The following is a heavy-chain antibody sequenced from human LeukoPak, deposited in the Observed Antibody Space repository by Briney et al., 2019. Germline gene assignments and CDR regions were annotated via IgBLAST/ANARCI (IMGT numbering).Heavy chain of an antibody. CDR2: ILDTGRT. J-gene: IGHJ4*02. CDR3: ARARKYYDSSGYYYKGSYYFDY. D-gene: IGHD3-22*01. V-gene: IGHV4-61*02. CDR1: GGSIGSVGYH. Sequence: SETLSLTCTVSGGSIGSVGYHWSWVRQPAGKTLECIGRILDTGRTNYNPSLKSRVAISADRSKNQFSLELASVTAADTAVYYCARARKYYDSSGYYYKGSYYFDYWGQGTLVTVSS.